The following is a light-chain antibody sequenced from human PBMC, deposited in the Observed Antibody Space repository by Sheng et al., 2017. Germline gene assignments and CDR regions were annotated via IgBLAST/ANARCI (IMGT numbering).Light chain of an antibody. CDR3: QQYNGNTYS. J-gene: IGKJ2*01. V-gene: IGKV1-5*03. CDR1: QSISTW. CDR2: RAS. Sequence: DIQMTQSPSTLSASVGDRVTITCRASQSISTWLAWFQQKPGKAPKLLIYRASDLESGVPSRFSGSGSGTEFTLTISSLQPDDFATYYCQQYNGNTYSFGQGTKLEIK.